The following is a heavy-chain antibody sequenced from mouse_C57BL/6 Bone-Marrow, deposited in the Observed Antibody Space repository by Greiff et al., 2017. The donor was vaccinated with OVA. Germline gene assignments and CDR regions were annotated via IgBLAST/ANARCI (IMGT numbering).Heavy chain of an antibody. D-gene: IGHD2-4*01. J-gene: IGHJ1*03. Sequence: DVKLVESGGGLVQPGGSMKLSCAASGFTFSDAWMDWVRQSPEKGLEWVAEIRNKANNHATYYAESVKGRFTISRDDSKSSVYLQMNSLRAEDTGIYYCTIPYDYDVHWYFDVWGTGTTVTVSS. CDR3: TIPYDYDVHWYFDV. CDR1: GFTFSDAW. V-gene: IGHV6-6*01. CDR2: IRNKANNHAT.